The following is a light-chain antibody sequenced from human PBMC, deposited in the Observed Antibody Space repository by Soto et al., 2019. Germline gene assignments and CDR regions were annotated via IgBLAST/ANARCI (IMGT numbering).Light chain of an antibody. V-gene: IGLV7-46*01. CDR2: DTS. J-gene: IGLJ1*01. Sequence: QAVVTQEPSLTVSPGGTVTLTCGSSTGTLTSGHFPYWFQQKPGQAPRALIFDTSNKHSWTPARFSGSLLGGKAALTLSGAQPEDEADYYCNSYTSSVAYVSGPGTKVTVL. CDR1: TGTLTSGHF. CDR3: NSYTSSVAYV.